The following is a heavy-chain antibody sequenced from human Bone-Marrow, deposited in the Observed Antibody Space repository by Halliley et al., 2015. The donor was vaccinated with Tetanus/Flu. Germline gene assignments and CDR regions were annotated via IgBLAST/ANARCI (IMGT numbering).Heavy chain of an antibody. CDR1: GGSISGYY. J-gene: IGHJ4*02. V-gene: IGHV4-59*01. CDR2: IYYDGST. Sequence: TLSLTCSVSGGSISGYYWSWLRQPPGKGLEWIAYIYYDGSTNSNPSLKSRVTISLDTSRNQLSLKLSSVTAADSAVYYCARGYWGSESCFPPDHWGQGTLVPVSS. CDR3: ARGYWGSESCFPPDH. D-gene: IGHD2-15*01.